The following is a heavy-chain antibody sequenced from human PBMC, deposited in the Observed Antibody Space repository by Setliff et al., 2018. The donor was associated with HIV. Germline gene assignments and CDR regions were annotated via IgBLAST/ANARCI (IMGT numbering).Heavy chain of an antibody. CDR2: LSPSGTT. J-gene: IGHJ4*02. V-gene: IGHV4-34*01. D-gene: IGHD4-17*01. Sequence: SETLSLTCTVYGGSFSNYYTNWIRQPPGKGLEWIGELSPSGTTRPNPSLQSRVIISLDTSKNQFSLKLTSVTAADTAMYYCAAFLVSPVTTQDYWGQGTPVNVSS. CDR1: GGSFSNYY. CDR3: AAFLVSPVTTQDY.